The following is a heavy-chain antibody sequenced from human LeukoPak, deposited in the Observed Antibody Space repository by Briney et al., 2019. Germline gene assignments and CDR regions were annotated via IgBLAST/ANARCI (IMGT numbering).Heavy chain of an antibody. Sequence: PGGSLRLSCAASGLTVSSNYMSWVRQAPGKGLEWVSVIYSGGSTYYADSAKGRFTISRDNSKNTLYLQMNSLRAEDTAVYYCASMGYDFWSGYYGSGWFDPWGQGTLVTVSS. V-gene: IGHV3-66*01. CDR1: GLTVSSNY. J-gene: IGHJ5*02. D-gene: IGHD3-3*01. CDR3: ASMGYDFWSGYYGSGWFDP. CDR2: IYSGGST.